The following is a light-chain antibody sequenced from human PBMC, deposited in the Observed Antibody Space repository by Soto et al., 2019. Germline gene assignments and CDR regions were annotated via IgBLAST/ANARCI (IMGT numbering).Light chain of an antibody. CDR2: EVS. Sequence: QSVLTQPPSASGSPGQSVTISCTGTSSDVGGYNYVSWYQQHPGKAPKRMIYEVSKRPSGVPDRFSGSKSGNTASLTVSGLQAEDEADYYCSSFAGSNGRVFGGGTKLTVL. J-gene: IGLJ3*02. CDR3: SSFAGSNGRV. CDR1: SSDVGGYNY. V-gene: IGLV2-8*01.